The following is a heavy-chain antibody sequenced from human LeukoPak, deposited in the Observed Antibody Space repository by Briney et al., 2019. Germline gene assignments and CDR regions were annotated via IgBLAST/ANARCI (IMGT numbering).Heavy chain of an antibody. CDR3: AKDPDFVGSGNFDL. CDR2: ISWNSGSI. CDR1: GFTFDDYA. Sequence: PGRSLRLSCAASGFTFDDYAMHWVRQAPGKGLEWVSGISWNSGSIGYADSVKGRFTISRDNAKNSLYLQMNSLRAEDTALYYCAKDPDFVGSGNFDLWGRGTLVTVSS. J-gene: IGHJ2*01. V-gene: IGHV3-9*01. D-gene: IGHD1-1*01.